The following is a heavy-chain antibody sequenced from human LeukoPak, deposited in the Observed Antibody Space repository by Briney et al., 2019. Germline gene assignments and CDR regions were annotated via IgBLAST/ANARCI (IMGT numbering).Heavy chain of an antibody. V-gene: IGHV4-34*01. J-gene: IGHJ5*02. D-gene: IGHD3-9*01. CDR3: ARVIPDPVLRYFDWLYGRGWFDP. CDR1: GFTFSSYA. Sequence: PGGSLRLSCAASGFTFSSYAMSWIRQPPGKGLEWIGEINHSGSTNYNPSLKSRVTISVDTSKNQFSLKLSSVTAADTAVYYCARVIPDPVLRYFDWLYGRGWFDPWGQGTLVTVSS. CDR2: INHSGST.